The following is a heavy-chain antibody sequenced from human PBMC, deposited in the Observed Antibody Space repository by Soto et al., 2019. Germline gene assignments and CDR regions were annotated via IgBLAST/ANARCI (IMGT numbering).Heavy chain of an antibody. V-gene: IGHV3-30*03. CDR2: ISYDGSNN. Sequence: QVQLVESGGGVVQPGRSLRLSCEASGFPFTTYGMHWVREGPGKGLEWVAVISYDGSNNYYADSVKGRFTISRDNSKNALYLKMNSLRPEDTALYYCVWGQYSFVSRGQGTLVTVSS. D-gene: IGHD7-27*01. J-gene: IGHJ4*02. CDR1: GFPFTTYG. CDR3: VWGQYSFVS.